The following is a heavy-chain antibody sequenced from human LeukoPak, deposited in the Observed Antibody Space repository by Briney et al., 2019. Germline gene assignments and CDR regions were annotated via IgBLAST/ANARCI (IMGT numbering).Heavy chain of an antibody. Sequence: GGSLRLSCAASGFTFSSYWISWVRQVPGKGLEWVAIIEKDGGEKYYVDSVRGRSTISRDNAENSLYLQVNSLRVGDTAVYYCARAGLGYSYGYRYFYYAMDVWGQGITVTVSS. CDR3: ARAGLGYSYGYRYFYYAMDV. V-gene: IGHV3-7*04. D-gene: IGHD5-18*01. CDR2: IEKDGGEK. J-gene: IGHJ6*02. CDR1: GFTFSSYW.